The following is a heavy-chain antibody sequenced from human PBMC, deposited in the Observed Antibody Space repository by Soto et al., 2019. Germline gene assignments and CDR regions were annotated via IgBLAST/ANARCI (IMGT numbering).Heavy chain of an antibody. CDR2: INHSGST. J-gene: IGHJ5*02. Sequence: QVQLQQWGAGLLKPSETLSLTCAVYGGSFSGYYWSWIRQPPGKGLEWIGEINHSGSTNYNPSLKSRVTISVDTSKNQFSLKLSSVTAADTAVYYCARGRSWIQLWANWFDPWGQGTLVTVSS. V-gene: IGHV4-34*01. D-gene: IGHD5-18*01. CDR1: GGSFSGYY. CDR3: ARGRSWIQLWANWFDP.